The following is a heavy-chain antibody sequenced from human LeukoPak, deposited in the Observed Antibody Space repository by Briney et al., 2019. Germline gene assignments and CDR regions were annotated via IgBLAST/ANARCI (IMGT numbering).Heavy chain of an antibody. D-gene: IGHD2-2*01. CDR3: ARGGNRCSSTSCYRY. J-gene: IGHJ4*02. V-gene: IGHV4-59*01. CDR1: GGSISSYY. Sequence: PSETLSLTCTVSGGSISSYYWSWIRQPPGKGLEWIGYIYYSGSTNYNPSLKSRVTISVDTSKNQFSLKLSSVTAADTAMYYCARGGNRCSSTSCYRYWGQGTLVTVSS. CDR2: IYYSGST.